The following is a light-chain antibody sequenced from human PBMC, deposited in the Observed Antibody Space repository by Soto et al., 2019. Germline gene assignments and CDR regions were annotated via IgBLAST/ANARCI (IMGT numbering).Light chain of an antibody. CDR3: QQYLTSPFT. J-gene: IGKJ3*01. CDR2: ATS. Sequence: EIVLTQSPDTLSLSPGEGATLSCRASQSVGSTSLAWYQHKPGQPPRLLIYATSSRAAGIPDRFSGSGSGTDFTLTISRLAPEDFVVYYCQQYLTSPFTFGPGTKVDF. V-gene: IGKV3-20*01. CDR1: QSVGSTS.